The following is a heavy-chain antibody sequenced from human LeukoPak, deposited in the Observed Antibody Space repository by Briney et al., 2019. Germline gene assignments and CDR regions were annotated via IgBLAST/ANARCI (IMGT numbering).Heavy chain of an antibody. D-gene: IGHD3-3*01. Sequence: ASVKVSCKASGYTFTSYGISWVRQAPGQGLEWMGWISAYNGNTNYAQKLQGRVTMTTDTSTSTAYVELRSLRSDDTAVYYCARGPPILRFLPVPPYYYYGMDVWGQGTTVTVSS. J-gene: IGHJ6*02. CDR2: ISAYNGNT. CDR1: GYTFTSYG. V-gene: IGHV1-18*01. CDR3: ARGPPILRFLPVPPYYYYGMDV.